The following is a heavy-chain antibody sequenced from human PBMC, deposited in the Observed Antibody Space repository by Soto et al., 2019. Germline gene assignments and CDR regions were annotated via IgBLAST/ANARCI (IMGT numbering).Heavy chain of an antibody. V-gene: IGHV4-34*01. J-gene: IGHJ5*02. Sequence: PSETLSLTCAVYGGSFSGYYWSWIRQPPGKGLEWIGEINHSGSTNYNPSLKSRVTISVDTSKNQFSLKLSSVTAADTAVYYCARGAGSSSSRGNWFDPWGQGTLVTVSS. D-gene: IGHD6-6*01. CDR2: INHSGST. CDR3: ARGAGSSSSRGNWFDP. CDR1: GGSFSGYY.